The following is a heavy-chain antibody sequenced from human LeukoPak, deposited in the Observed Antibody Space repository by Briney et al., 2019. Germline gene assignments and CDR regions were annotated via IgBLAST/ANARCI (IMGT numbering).Heavy chain of an antibody. D-gene: IGHD3-10*01. CDR1: GFTFSSYS. Sequence: GGSLRLSCAASGFTFSSYSMNWVRQAPGKGLEWVSSISSSSSYIYYTDSVKGRFTISRDNAKNSLYLQMNSLRAEDTAVYYCARRGVYGSGAFYLDYWGQGTLVTVSS. CDR2: ISSSSSYI. J-gene: IGHJ4*02. CDR3: ARRGVYGSGAFYLDY. V-gene: IGHV3-21*01.